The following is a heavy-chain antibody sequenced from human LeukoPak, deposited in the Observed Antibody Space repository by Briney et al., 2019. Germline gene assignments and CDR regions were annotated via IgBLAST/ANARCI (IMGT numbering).Heavy chain of an antibody. CDR2: INHSGST. J-gene: IGHJ4*02. CDR3: ASRPRGSFDY. CDR1: GGSFSGYY. V-gene: IGHV4-34*01. Sequence: SETLSLTCAAYGGSFSGYYWSWIRQPPGKGLEWIGEINHSGSTNYNPSLKSRVTISVDTSKNQFSLKLSSVTAADTAVYYCASRPRGSFDYWGQGTLVTVSS.